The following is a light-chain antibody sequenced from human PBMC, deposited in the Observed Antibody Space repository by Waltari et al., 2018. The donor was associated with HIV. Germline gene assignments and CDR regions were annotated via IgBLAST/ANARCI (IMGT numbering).Light chain of an antibody. Sequence: DIVMTQSPLSLPVTPGEPASISCRSSQSLLYSNGYNYLDWYLQKPGQSPQLLIYLGSNRVSGVPDRFSGSGSGTDFTLKISRVEAEDVGVYYCMQALQTPLTFGGGTKVEIK. V-gene: IGKV2-28*01. CDR1: QSLLYSNGYNY. CDR3: MQALQTPLT. CDR2: LGS. J-gene: IGKJ4*01.